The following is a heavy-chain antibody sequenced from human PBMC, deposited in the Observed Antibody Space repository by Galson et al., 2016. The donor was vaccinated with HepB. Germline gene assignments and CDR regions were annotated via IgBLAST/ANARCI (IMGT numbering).Heavy chain of an antibody. J-gene: IGHJ6*02. CDR3: AKVTGTTVFFYYYGMDV. CDR2: TSYDGSTT. CDR1: GFTFSTHG. V-gene: IGHV3-30*18. D-gene: IGHD1/OR15-1a*01. Sequence: SLRLSCAGSGFTFSTHGMHWVRQAPGKGLEWVAYTSYDGSTTYYTQSVQGRFTISRDNSKSALYLQRNSLRGEDTAVYYCAKVTGTTVFFYYYGMDVWGQGTTVTVSS.